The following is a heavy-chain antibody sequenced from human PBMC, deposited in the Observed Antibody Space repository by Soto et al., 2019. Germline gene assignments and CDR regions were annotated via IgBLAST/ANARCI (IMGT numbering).Heavy chain of an antibody. Sequence: GASVKVSCKASGYTFTSYDINWVRQATGQGLEWMGWMNPNSGNTGYAQKFQGRVTMTRNTSISTAYMEPSSLRSEDTAVYYCARGVPSDFWSGYYLAQSNYYYYYMDVWGKGTTVTVSS. J-gene: IGHJ6*03. D-gene: IGHD3-3*01. CDR1: GYTFTSYD. V-gene: IGHV1-8*01. CDR2: MNPNSGNT. CDR3: ARGVPSDFWSGYYLAQSNYYYYYMDV.